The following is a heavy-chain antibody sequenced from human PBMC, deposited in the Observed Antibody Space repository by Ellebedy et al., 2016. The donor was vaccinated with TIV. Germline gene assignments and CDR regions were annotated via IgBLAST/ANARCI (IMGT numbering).Heavy chain of an antibody. D-gene: IGHD1-1*01. CDR1: GFTFSTYD. CDR2: IRGDGDST. V-gene: IGHV3-23*01. J-gene: IGHJ4*02. Sequence: GESLKISCAASGFTFSTYDMSWVRQAPGKGLEWVSAIRGDGDSTYYRDSVRGRFTISRDNSKNTLYLQMNSLRAEDTAMYYCARKTDTGTSGDYWGQGIPVTVSS. CDR3: ARKTDTGTSGDY.